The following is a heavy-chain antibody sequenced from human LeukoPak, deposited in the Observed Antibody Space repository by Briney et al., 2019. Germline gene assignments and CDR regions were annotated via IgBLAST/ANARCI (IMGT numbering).Heavy chain of an antibody. CDR1: GYSFTSYW. J-gene: IGHJ3*02. V-gene: IGHV5-51*01. CDR3: ARQNSYAFDI. CDR2: IYPGDSDT. Sequence: GESLKISCKGSGYSFTSYWIGWVRQMPGKGLEWLGIIYPGDSDTRYSPSFQGQVTISADESISTAYLQWSSLKASDTAMYFCARQNSYAFDIWGQGTMVTVSS.